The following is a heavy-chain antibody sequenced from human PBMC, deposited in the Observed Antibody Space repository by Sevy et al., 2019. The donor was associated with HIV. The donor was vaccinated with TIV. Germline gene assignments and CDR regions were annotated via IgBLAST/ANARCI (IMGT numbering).Heavy chain of an antibody. CDR1: GGSISSSSYY. J-gene: IGHJ4*02. CDR2: IYYSGST. CDR3: ARVYYYDSSGSKYFDY. D-gene: IGHD3-22*01. Sequence: SETLSLTCTVSGGSISSSSYYWGWIRQPPGKGLEWIGSIYYSGSTYYNPPLKSRVTISVDTSKNQFSLKLSSVTAADTAVYYCARVYYYDSSGSKYFDYWGQGTLVTVSS. V-gene: IGHV4-39*01.